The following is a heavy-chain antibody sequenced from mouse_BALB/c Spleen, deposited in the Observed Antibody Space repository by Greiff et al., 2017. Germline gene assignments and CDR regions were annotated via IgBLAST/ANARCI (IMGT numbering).Heavy chain of an antibody. CDR2: ISTYYGDA. Sequence: QVQLQQSGAELVRPGVSVKISCKGSGYTFTDYAMHWVKQSHAKSLEWIGVISTYYGDASYNQKFKGKATMTVDKSSSTAYMELARLTSEDSAIYYCARNEGLLLRLSWFAYWGQGTLVTVSA. J-gene: IGHJ3*01. CDR1: GYTFTDYA. V-gene: IGHV1S137*01. D-gene: IGHD1-2*01. CDR3: ARNEGLLLRLSWFAY.